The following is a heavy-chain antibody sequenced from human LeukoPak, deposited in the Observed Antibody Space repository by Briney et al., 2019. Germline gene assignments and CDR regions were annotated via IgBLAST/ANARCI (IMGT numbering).Heavy chain of an antibody. D-gene: IGHD2-15*01. Sequence: KPGESLKISCKGSGYSFTSYWISWVRQMPGKGLEWMGIIYPGDSDTRYSPSFQGQVTMSADKSISTAYLQWNSLKASDTAMYYCVRNRYCSGSSCSPNQVWFDPWGQGTLVTVSS. CDR1: GYSFTSYW. V-gene: IGHV5-51*01. J-gene: IGHJ5*02. CDR2: IYPGDSDT. CDR3: VRNRYCSGSSCSPNQVWFDP.